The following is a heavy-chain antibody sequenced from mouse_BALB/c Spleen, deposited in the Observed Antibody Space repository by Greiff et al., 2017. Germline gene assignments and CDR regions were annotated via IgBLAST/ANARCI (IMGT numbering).Heavy chain of an antibody. V-gene: IGHV2-9*02. CDR2: IWAGGST. CDR3: AREAYDYDRGGYAMDY. CDR1: GFSLTSYG. D-gene: IGHD2-4*01. Sequence: QVPLKESGPGLVAPSQSLSITCTVSGFSLTSYGVHWVRQPPGKGLEWLGVIWAGGSTNYNSALMSRLSISKDNSKSQVFLKMNSLQTDDTAMYYCAREAYDYDRGGYAMDYWGQGTSGTGYS. J-gene: IGHJ4*01.